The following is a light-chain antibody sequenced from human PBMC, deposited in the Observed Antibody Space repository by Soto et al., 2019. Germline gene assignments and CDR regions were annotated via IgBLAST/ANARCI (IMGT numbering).Light chain of an antibody. V-gene: IGKV1-39*01. CDR1: QSISSF. Sequence: DIQMTQSPSSLSASVGDRVTITCRASQSISSFLNWYQQKPGKVPKLLIYAASSLQSGVPSRFSGSASGTDFTLTISSLQPEDFATYYCQQSYSSPVFGGGTKVEI. CDR3: QQSYSSPV. J-gene: IGKJ4*01. CDR2: AAS.